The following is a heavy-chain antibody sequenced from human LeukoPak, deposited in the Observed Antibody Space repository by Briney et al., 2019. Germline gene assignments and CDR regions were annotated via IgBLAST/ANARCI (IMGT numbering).Heavy chain of an antibody. V-gene: IGHV1-2*02. Sequence: SVKVSCKASGYTFTGNYLHWVRQAPGQGLEWMGWINTNNGGTSYAQTFLGRVTMTRDTSISTAYLELVSLRSDDTAVYYCARGAVGMLGPNNPFDYWGQGTLVTLSS. J-gene: IGHJ4*02. CDR3: ARGAVGMLGPNNPFDY. D-gene: IGHD1-26*01. CDR1: GYTFTGNY. CDR2: INTNNGGT.